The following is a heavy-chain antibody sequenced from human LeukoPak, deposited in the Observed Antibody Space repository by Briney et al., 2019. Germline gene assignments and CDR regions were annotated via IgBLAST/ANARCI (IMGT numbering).Heavy chain of an antibody. CDR2: INPNSGGT. D-gene: IGHD6-13*01. V-gene: IGHV1-2*02. Sequence: ASVNVSCKASGYTFTGYYMHWVRQAPGQGLEWMGWINPNSGGTNYAQKFQGRVTMTRDTSISTAYMELSRLRSGDTAVYYCARTVIRGYSSSWYRDLTYYFDYWGQGTLVTVSS. CDR1: GYTFTGYY. CDR3: ARTVIRGYSSSWYRDLTYYFDY. J-gene: IGHJ4*02.